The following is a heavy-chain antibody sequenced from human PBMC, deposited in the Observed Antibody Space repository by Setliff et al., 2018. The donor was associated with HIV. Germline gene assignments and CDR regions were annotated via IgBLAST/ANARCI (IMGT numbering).Heavy chain of an antibody. J-gene: IGHJ4*02. Sequence: ASVKVSCKASGYTFKTYGISWVRQAPGHGLEWMGWISPHIGHTNYAQTFQGRVTITTDESTSTAYMELSSLRSEDTAVYYCASHEVDDSSCYYEGWYFDYWGQGTLVTVSS. CDR1: GYTFKTYG. V-gene: IGHV1-18*01. CDR2: ISPHIGHT. CDR3: ASHEVDDSSCYYEGWYFDY. D-gene: IGHD3-22*01.